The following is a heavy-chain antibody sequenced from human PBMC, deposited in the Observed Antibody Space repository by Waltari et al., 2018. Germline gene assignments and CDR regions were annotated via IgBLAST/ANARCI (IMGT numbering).Heavy chain of an antibody. CDR3: AREGDYVWGPTGYMDV. Sequence: QVQLQESGPGLVKSSETLSLTCTVSGGSISSYYWSWIRQPPGKGLEWIGYIYYSGNTNYNPSLKSRVTISVDTSKNQFSLKLSSVTAADTAVYYCAREGDYVWGPTGYMDVWGKGTTVTVSS. J-gene: IGHJ6*03. CDR2: IYYSGNT. V-gene: IGHV4-59*12. D-gene: IGHD3-16*01. CDR1: GGSISSYY.